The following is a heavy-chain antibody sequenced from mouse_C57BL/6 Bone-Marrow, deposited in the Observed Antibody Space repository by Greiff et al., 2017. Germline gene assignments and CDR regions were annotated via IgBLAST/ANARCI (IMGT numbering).Heavy chain of an antibody. V-gene: IGHV1-72*01. CDR3: AREENSLFYFDY. Sequence: QSCKASGYTFTSYWMHWVKQRPGRGLEWIGRIDPNSGGTKYNEKFKSKATLTVDKPSSTAYMQLSSLTSEDSAVYYCAREENSLFYFDYWGQGTTLTVSS. J-gene: IGHJ2*01. CDR1: GYTFTSYW. CDR2: IDPNSGGT.